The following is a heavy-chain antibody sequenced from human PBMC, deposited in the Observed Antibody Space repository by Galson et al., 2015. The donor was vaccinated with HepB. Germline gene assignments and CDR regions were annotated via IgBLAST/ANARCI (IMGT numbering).Heavy chain of an antibody. D-gene: IGHD3-10*01. CDR2: IRPDGSEK. CDR3: ARGGGYYSFDI. Sequence: SLRLSCAASGFTFSIHYMTWVRQAPGKGLEWVANIRPDGSEKYYVDSVKGRFTISKDNAKNSLSLQMNSLRAEDTAVYYCARGGGYYSFDIWGQGTMVTVSS. J-gene: IGHJ3*02. CDR1: GFTFSIHY. V-gene: IGHV3-7*01.